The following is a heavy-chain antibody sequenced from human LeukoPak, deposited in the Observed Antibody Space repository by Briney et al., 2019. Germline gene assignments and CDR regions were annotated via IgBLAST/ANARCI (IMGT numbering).Heavy chain of an antibody. D-gene: IGHD3-3*01. Sequence: GASVKVSCKASGYTFTGYYMHWVRQAPGQGLEWMGGIIPIFGTANYAQKFQGRVTITADESTSTAYMELSSLRSEDTAVYYCARKYDSRGGSDAFDIWGQGTMVTVSS. CDR1: GYTFTGYY. J-gene: IGHJ3*02. V-gene: IGHV1-69*13. CDR2: IIPIFGTA. CDR3: ARKYDSRGGSDAFDI.